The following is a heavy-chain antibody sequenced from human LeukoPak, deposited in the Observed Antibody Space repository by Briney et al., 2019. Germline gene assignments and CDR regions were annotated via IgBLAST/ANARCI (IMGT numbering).Heavy chain of an antibody. CDR2: IYHSGST. CDR1: GGSISSSNW. D-gene: IGHD3-22*01. V-gene: IGHV4-4*02. CDR3: ARGRYDSSGPDAFDI. J-gene: IGHJ3*02. Sequence: SGTLSLTCAVSGGSISSSNWWSWVRQPPGKGLEWIGEIYHSGSTNYNPSLKSRVTISVDKSKNQFSLKLSSVTAADTAVYYCARGRYDSSGPDAFDIWGQGTMVTVSS.